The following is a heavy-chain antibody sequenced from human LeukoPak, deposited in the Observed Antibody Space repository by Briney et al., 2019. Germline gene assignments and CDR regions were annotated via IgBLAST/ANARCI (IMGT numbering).Heavy chain of an antibody. J-gene: IGHJ5*02. Sequence: PSETLSLTCTVSGDSISSNFWSWIRQPPGKGLEWIGYTFHSGSTSYSPSLKSRVTILQDTSKSQFSLHLNSVTAADTAVYYCARAKPNWNPPDLWGQGMLVTVSS. CDR1: GDSISSNF. V-gene: IGHV4-59*08. CDR3: ARAKPNWNPPDL. D-gene: IGHD1-1*01. CDR2: TFHSGST.